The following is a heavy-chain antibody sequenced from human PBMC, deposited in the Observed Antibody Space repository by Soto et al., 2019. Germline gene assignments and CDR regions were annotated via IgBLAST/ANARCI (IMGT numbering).Heavy chain of an antibody. CDR2: IWHNGRTK. D-gene: IGHD3-10*01. J-gene: IGHJ4*02. CDR3: ATDYGGRPFDY. CDR1: GFTFTSYG. V-gene: IGHV3-33*01. Sequence: QVQLVESGGGVVQPGRSLRLSCATSGFTFTSYGFHWVRQAPGKGLEWVAVIWHNGRTKDYADSVKGRFTISRDDSKNTLYLQRNNLRGDDTALSFCATDYGGRPFDYWGQGTLVTVSS.